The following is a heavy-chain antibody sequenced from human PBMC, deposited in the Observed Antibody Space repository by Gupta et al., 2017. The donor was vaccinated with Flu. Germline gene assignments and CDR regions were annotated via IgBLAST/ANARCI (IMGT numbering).Heavy chain of an antibody. CDR2: ISVYHGIA. Sequence: QVHLVQSGPEVRKPGASVKVSCKSSGYTFDTYGITWVRQAPGRGLEWVAWISVYHGIANHAPNFQDRVTLTTETSTNTAYLELRALRSDDTAVYFCARAGQTSDSYMGDYYFDSWGQGTLLTVSS. V-gene: IGHV1-18*01. CDR3: ARAGQTSDSYMGDYYFDS. J-gene: IGHJ4*02. D-gene: IGHD1-26*01. CDR1: GYTFDTYG.